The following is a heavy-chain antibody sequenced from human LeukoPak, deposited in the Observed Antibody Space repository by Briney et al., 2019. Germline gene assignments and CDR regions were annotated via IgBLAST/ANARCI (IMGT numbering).Heavy chain of an antibody. V-gene: IGHV4-59*12. CDR3: ARGPRITMVRGSWFDP. Sequence: SETLSLTCTVSDGSISSYYWSWIRQPPGKGLEWIGYIYYTGPTNYNPSLKSRVTMSVDTSKNQFSLKLSSVTAADTAVYYCARGPRITMVRGSWFDPWGQGTLVTVSS. J-gene: IGHJ5*02. CDR2: IYYTGPT. D-gene: IGHD3-10*01. CDR1: DGSISSYY.